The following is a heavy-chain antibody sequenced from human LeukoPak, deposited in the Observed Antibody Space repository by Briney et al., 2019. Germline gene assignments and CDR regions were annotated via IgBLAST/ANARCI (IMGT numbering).Heavy chain of an antibody. Sequence: SGGSLRLSCAASGFTFSSYSMNWVRQAPGKGLEWVSYISSSSSTIYYADSVKGRSTISRDNAKNSLYLQMNSLRAEDTAVYYCARGGRAGGFSFDYWGQGTLVTVSS. CDR1: GFTFSSYS. V-gene: IGHV3-48*04. CDR2: ISSSSSTI. D-gene: IGHD3-16*01. J-gene: IGHJ4*02. CDR3: ARGGRAGGFSFDY.